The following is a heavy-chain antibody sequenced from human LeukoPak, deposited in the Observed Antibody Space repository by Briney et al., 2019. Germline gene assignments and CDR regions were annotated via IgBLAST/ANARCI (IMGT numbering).Heavy chain of an antibody. CDR3: VRGVPVTPGIDY. CDR2: ICTDETTI. V-gene: IGHV3-74*01. CDR1: GFTFSNYC. J-gene: IGHJ4*02. Sequence: GGSLRLSCAASGFTFSNYCMHWVRQPPGKGLVWVSQICTDETTIRTADSVKGRFTISRDNAKNTLYLQMSSLRVEDTAVYYCVRGVPVTPGIDYWGQGTLVTVSS. D-gene: IGHD2-2*01.